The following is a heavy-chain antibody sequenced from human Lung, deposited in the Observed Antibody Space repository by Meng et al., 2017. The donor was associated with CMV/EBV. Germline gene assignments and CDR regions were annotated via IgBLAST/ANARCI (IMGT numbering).Heavy chain of an antibody. CDR1: GGSIGSGGYY. D-gene: IGHD5-24*01. Sequence: QVQLQESAPGLVKPSQPLSLTCTVSGGSIGSGGYYWSWIRQHPGKGLEWIGYIYYTGSTFYNPSLKSRVTISVDTSKNQFSLKLIPATAADTAVYYCAREAGRDGYATPKFDYWGQGTLVTVSS. V-gene: IGHV4-31*03. CDR2: IYYTGST. J-gene: IGHJ4*02. CDR3: AREAGRDGYATPKFDY.